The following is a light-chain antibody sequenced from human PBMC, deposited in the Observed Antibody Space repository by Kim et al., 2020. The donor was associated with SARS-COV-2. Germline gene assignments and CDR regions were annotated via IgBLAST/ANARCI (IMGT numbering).Light chain of an antibody. CDR2: AAS. J-gene: IGKJ1*01. CDR3: QQYKNFPRT. Sequence: SPEGTAPLSVRVDQIVRGNLTWDQQKPGQTRRHLVYAASTRAAGVPAKFSGSGSGTEFTLTISRLQSEDFAVYYCQQYKNFPRTFGQGTKVDIK. V-gene: IGKV3-15*01. CDR1: QIVRGN.